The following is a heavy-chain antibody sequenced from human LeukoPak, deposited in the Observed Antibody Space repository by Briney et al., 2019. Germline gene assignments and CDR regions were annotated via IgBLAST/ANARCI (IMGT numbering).Heavy chain of an antibody. Sequence: GGSLRLSCTASGFTFGDYAIRWVRQAPGKGLEWVGFIRNKACGGTTEYAASVKGRFTISRDNSKSIAYLQMNSLKTEDTAVYYCTRRKATGWNWFDPWGQGTLVTVSS. CDR2: IRNKACGGTT. CDR1: GFTFGDYA. D-gene: IGHD2-15*01. J-gene: IGHJ5*02. CDR3: TRRKATGWNWFDP. V-gene: IGHV3-49*04.